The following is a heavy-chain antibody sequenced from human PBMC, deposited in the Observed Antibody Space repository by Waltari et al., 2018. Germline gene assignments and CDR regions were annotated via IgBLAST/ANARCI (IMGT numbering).Heavy chain of an antibody. J-gene: IGHJ3*01. V-gene: IGHV3-74*01. CDR3: VRDLYGRDDV. Sequence: EVQLVESGGGLVHPGGSLRLSCEASGFTFSTFWMHWVRHLPGKGLVWVSHIKPDGTITDYGDSVEGRFTISRDNAKNTLYLQMNSLRAEDTAIYYCVRDLYGRDDVWGQGTMVTVSS. CDR1: GFTFSTFW. D-gene: IGHD3-10*01. CDR2: IKPDGTIT.